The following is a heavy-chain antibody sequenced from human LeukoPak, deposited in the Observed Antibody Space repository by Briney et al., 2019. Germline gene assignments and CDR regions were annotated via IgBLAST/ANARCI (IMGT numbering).Heavy chain of an antibody. Sequence: SETLSLTCTVSGGSVSSGDYYWSWIRQPPGKGLEWIGYIYYGGSTYYNPSLKSRVTISVDTSKNQFSLKLSSVTAADTAVYYCARGKTTVSKSIFDYWGQGTLVTVSS. J-gene: IGHJ4*02. CDR1: GGSVSSGDYY. V-gene: IGHV4-30-4*01. CDR3: ARGKTTVSKSIFDY. D-gene: IGHD4-17*01. CDR2: IYYGGST.